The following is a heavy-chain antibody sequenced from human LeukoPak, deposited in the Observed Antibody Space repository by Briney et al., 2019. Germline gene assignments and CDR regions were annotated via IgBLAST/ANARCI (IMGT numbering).Heavy chain of an antibody. V-gene: IGHV6-1*01. CDR2: TYYRSKWYN. D-gene: IGHD5-12*01. J-gene: IGHJ6*02. CDR1: GDSVSSNSAA. CDR3: ARNRIHSGYDSSSYYYYYGMDV. Sequence: SQTLSLTCAISGDSVSSNSAAWNWIRQSPSRGLEWLGRTYYRSKWYNDYAVSVKSRITINPDTSKNQFSLQLNSVTPEDTAVYYCARNRIHSGYDSSSYYYYYGMDVWGQGTTVTVSS.